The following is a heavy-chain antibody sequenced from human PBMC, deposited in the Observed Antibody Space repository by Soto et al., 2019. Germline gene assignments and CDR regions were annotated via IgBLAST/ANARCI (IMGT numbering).Heavy chain of an antibody. V-gene: IGHV4-34*01. CDR1: VGPFSGYY. J-gene: IGHJ4*02. CDR3: ARGPNYYDSSAYYFDY. D-gene: IGHD3-22*01. Sequence: SETMCLTCAVYVGPFSGYYWSWIRQPPGKGLEWIGEINHSGSTNYNPSLKSRVTISVDTSKNQFSLKLSSVTAADTAVYYCARGPNYYDSSAYYFDYWGQGTLVTVSS. CDR2: INHSGST.